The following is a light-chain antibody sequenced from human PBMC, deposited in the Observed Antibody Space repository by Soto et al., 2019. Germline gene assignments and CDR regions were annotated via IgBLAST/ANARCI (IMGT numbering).Light chain of an antibody. CDR1: QSISSW. CDR3: QQYNSYRT. V-gene: IGKV1-5*01. Sequence: DIQMTQSPSTLSASVGDRVTITCRASQSISSWLAWYQQKPGKAPKLLIYDASSLESGVPSRFSGIGSGTEFTLTISSLQPDDFATYYCQQYNSYRTFGQGTKVDIK. CDR2: DAS. J-gene: IGKJ1*01.